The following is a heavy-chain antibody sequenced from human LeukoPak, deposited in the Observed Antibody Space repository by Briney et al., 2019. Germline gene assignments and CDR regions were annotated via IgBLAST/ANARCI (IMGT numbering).Heavy chain of an antibody. CDR1: GGSISSYY. CDR2: IYTSGST. CDR3: ARGPCSGGSCHMDV. D-gene: IGHD2-15*01. Sequence: PSETLSLTCTVSGGSISSYYWSWIRQPAGKGLEWIGRIYTSGSTNYNPSLESRVAMSVDTSKNQFSLKLSSVTAADTAVYYCARGPCSGGSCHMDVWGQGTTVTVSS. V-gene: IGHV4-4*07. J-gene: IGHJ6*02.